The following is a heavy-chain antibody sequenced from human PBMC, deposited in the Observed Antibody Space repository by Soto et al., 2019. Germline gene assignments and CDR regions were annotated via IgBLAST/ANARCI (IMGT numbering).Heavy chain of an antibody. CDR3: ASHRVCGTSCDAVGGFKGDPYYDYGMDV. D-gene: IGHD2-2*01. CDR2: IIPIFGTA. J-gene: IGHJ6*02. CDR1: GGTFSSYA. V-gene: IGHV1-69*12. Sequence: QVQLVQSGAEVKKPGSSVKVSCKASGGTFSSYAISWVRQAPGQGLEWMGGIIPIFGTADYAQKFQGRVTITADESTRTAYMGQSSLRSEDTAVDYCASHRVCGTSCDAVGGFKGDPYYDYGMDVGGQGTTVTVSS.